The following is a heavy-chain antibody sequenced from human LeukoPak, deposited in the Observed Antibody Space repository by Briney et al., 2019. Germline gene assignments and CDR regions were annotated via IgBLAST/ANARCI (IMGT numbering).Heavy chain of an antibody. V-gene: IGHV3-74*01. CDR3: ARGFPTYYDYYMDV. J-gene: IGHJ6*03. CDR2: INTDGSST. D-gene: IGHD3-3*01. CDR1: GFTFSSYW. Sequence: GGTLRLSCAASGFTFSSYWIHWVRQGPGKGLVWVSHINTDGSSTLYADSVKGRFTISRDNAKNTLYLQMNSLRVEDTAVYYCARGFPTYYDYYMDVWGKGTTVTVSS.